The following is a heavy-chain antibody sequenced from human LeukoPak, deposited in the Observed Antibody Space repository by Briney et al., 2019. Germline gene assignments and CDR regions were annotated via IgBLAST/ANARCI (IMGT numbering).Heavy chain of an antibody. CDR1: GFTFSNSA. CDR3: AELGITMIGGV. Sequence: GGSLRLSCAASGFTFSNSALSWVRQAPGKGLEWVSYISSSGSTIYYADSVKGRFTISRDNAKNSLYLQMNSLRAEDTAVYYCAELGITMIGGVWGKGTTVTISS. CDR2: ISSSGSTI. V-gene: IGHV3-48*03. J-gene: IGHJ6*04. D-gene: IGHD3-10*02.